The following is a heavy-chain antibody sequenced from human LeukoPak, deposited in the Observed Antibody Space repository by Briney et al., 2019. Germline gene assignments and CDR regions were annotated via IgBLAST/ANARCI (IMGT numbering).Heavy chain of an antibody. CDR1: GFTFSNAW. V-gene: IGHV3-30*18. Sequence: GGSLRLSCAASGFTFSNAWMSWVRQAPGKGLEWVAVISYDGSNKYYADSVKGRFTISRDNSKNTLYLQMNSLRAEDTAVYYCAKDPADLDQLLSPYYFDYWGQGTLVTVSS. D-gene: IGHD2-2*01. CDR2: ISYDGSNK. CDR3: AKDPADLDQLLSPYYFDY. J-gene: IGHJ4*02.